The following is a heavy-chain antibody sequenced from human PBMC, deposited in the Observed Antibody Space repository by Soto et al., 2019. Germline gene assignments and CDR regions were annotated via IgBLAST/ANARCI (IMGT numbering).Heavy chain of an antibody. CDR2: IYYSGST. J-gene: IGHJ4*02. D-gene: IGHD1-26*01. Sequence: SETLSLTCSVSGGSISSGDYYWSWIRQPPGKGLEWIGYIYYSGSTYYNPSLKSRVTISVDTSKNQFSLKLSSVTAADTAVYYCARAPRKWRDFDYWGQGTLVTVSS. CDR1: GGSISSGDYY. V-gene: IGHV4-30-4*01. CDR3: ARAPRKWRDFDY.